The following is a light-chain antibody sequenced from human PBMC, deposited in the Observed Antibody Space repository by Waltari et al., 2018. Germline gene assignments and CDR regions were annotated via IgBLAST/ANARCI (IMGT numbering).Light chain of an antibody. CDR1: SLRRYH. V-gene: IGLV3-19*01. J-gene: IGLJ3*02. CDR3: HSRDTISTRV. CDR2: GQD. Sequence: SSELTQDPAVSVALGQTVRITCQGDSLRRYHAGWYQQRPRQAPRLVLYGQDNRPSGIPDRFSGSTSGDTASLTITGAQAEDEADYYCHSRDTISTRVFGGGTRLTV.